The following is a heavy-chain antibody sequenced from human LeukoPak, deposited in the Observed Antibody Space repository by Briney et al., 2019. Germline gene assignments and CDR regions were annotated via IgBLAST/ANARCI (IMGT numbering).Heavy chain of an antibody. V-gene: IGHV1-2*02. J-gene: IGHJ6*03. CDR3: ARGIDAKIYCYYYMDV. D-gene: IGHD2-15*01. CDR1: GYTFTGYY. Sequence: ASVKVSCKASGYTFTGYYMNWVRQAPGQGLEWMGWINPNSGGTNYAQKFQGRVTITRDTSISTAYMELSRLRSDDTAVYYCARGIDAKIYCYYYMDVWGKGTMVTISS. CDR2: INPNSGGT.